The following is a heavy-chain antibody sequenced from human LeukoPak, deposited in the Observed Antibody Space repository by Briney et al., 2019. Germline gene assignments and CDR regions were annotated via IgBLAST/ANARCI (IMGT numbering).Heavy chain of an antibody. Sequence: GASVKVSCKASGGTFSSYAISWVRQAPGQGLEWMGRIIPILGIANYAQKFQGRDTITADKSTSTAYMELSSLRSEDTAVYYCARGLATIKSYYYYGMDVWGQGTTVTVSS. CDR2: IIPILGIA. V-gene: IGHV1-69*04. J-gene: IGHJ6*02. D-gene: IGHD5-24*01. CDR1: GGTFSSYA. CDR3: ARGLATIKSYYYYGMDV.